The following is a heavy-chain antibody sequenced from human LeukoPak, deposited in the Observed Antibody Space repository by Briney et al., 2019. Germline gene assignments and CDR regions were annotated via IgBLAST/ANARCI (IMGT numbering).Heavy chain of an antibody. CDR3: AALTNIAAREGGSSNYYYGMDV. Sequence: GESLKISCKGSGYSFTSYWIGWVRQMPGKGLEWMGIYSPSFQGQVTISADKSISTAYLQWSSLKASDTAMYYCAALTNIAAREGGSSNYYYGMDVWGQGTTVTVSS. CDR1: GYSFTSYW. J-gene: IGHJ6*02. D-gene: IGHD6-6*01. V-gene: IGHV5-51*01.